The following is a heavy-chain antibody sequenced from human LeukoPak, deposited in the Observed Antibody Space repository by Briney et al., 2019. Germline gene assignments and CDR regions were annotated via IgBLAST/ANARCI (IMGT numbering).Heavy chain of an antibody. CDR2: IYPGDSDT. CDR3: ARSSVAILDLRDDNWFDP. J-gene: IGHJ5*02. V-gene: IGHV5-51*01. Sequence: GKSLKISCKGSGYSFTSYWIGWVRQMPGKGVEWMGIIYPGDSDTRYSPSFQGQVTISADKSISTAYLQWSSLKASDTAMYYCARSSVAILDLRDDNWFDPWGQGTLVTVSS. CDR1: GYSFTSYW. D-gene: IGHD3/OR15-3a*01.